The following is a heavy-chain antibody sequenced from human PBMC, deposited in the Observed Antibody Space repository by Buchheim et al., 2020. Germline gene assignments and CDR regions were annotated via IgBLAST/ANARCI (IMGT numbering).Heavy chain of an antibody. D-gene: IGHD2-2*02. J-gene: IGHJ6*02. CDR3: ARGLPAAIWAQYYYYGMDV. Sequence: QLQLQESGPGLVKPSETLSLTCTVSGGSISSSSYYWGWIRQPPGKGLEWIGSIYYSGSTYYNPSLKSRVTISVDTSKNQFSLKLSSVTAADTAVYYCARGLPAAIWAQYYYYGMDVWGQGTT. V-gene: IGHV4-39*01. CDR1: GGSISSSSYY. CDR2: IYYSGST.